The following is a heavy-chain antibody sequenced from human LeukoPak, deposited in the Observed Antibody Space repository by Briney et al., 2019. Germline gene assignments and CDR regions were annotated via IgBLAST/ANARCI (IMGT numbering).Heavy chain of an antibody. CDR3: ARWIQLWLRAFDI. D-gene: IGHD5-18*01. V-gene: IGHV4-31*03. J-gene: IGHJ3*02. CDR1: GGSISSGGYY. Sequence: SETLSLTCTVSGGSISSGGYYWSWIRQHPGKGLEWIGYIYYSGSTYYNPSLKSRVTISVDTSKNQFSLKLSSATAADTAVYYCARWIQLWLRAFDIWGQGTMVTVSS. CDR2: IYYSGST.